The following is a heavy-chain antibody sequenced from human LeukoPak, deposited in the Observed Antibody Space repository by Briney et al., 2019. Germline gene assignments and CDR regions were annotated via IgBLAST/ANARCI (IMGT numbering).Heavy chain of an antibody. Sequence: GGSLRLSCAASGFTFSNYWLTWVRQAPGQGLEWVANIKQDGSEKHYVDSVKGRFTISRDNAKNSLYLQMNSLRAEDTVMYYCARDRQIAYWGQGTLVTVSS. CDR2: IKQDGSEK. J-gene: IGHJ4*02. CDR3: ARDRQIAY. V-gene: IGHV3-7*01. CDR1: GFTFSNYW.